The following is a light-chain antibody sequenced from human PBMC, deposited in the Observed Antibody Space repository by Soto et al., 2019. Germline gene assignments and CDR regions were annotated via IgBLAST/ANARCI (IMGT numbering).Light chain of an antibody. CDR2: GNS. V-gene: IGLV1-40*01. J-gene: IGLJ2*01. CDR1: SSNVGAGYE. Sequence: QSVLTQPPSVSGAPGQGVTISCTGSSSNVGAGYEVHWYQQVPGTAPKLLIYGNSNRPSGVPDRFSGSKSCTSASLAITGLQSEDEPDYFCQSYDCSLSAVFFGGGTTLTVL. CDR3: QSYDCSLSAVF.